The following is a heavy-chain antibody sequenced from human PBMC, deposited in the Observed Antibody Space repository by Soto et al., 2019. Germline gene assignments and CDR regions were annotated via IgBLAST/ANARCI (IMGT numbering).Heavy chain of an antibody. CDR2: INAGNGNT. CDR1: CYTFTSYA. Sequence: SVKVSFKASCYTFTSYAMHWVRQAPGQRLEWMGWINAGNGNTKYSQKFQGRVTITRDTSASTAYMELSSLRSEDTAVYYCAITEYSSGVLGMDVWGQGTKVTVSS. J-gene: IGHJ6*02. CDR3: AITEYSSGVLGMDV. D-gene: IGHD6-19*01. V-gene: IGHV1-3*01.